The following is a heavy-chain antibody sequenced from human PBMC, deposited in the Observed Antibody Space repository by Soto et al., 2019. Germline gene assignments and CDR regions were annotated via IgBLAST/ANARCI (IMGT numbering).Heavy chain of an antibody. Sequence: PSETLSLTCTASGGSVSSGSYYWSWIRQPPGKGLEWIGYIYYSGSTNYNPSLKSRVTISVDTSKNQFSLKLSSVTAADTAVYYCARELRFLEWFPGSYFDYWGQGTLVTVSS. CDR1: GGSVSSGSYY. CDR2: IYYSGST. J-gene: IGHJ4*02. D-gene: IGHD3-3*01. V-gene: IGHV4-61*01. CDR3: ARELRFLEWFPGSYFDY.